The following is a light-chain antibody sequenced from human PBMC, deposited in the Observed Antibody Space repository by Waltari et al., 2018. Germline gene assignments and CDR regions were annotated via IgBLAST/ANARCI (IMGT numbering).Light chain of an antibody. CDR1: QSIRSNY. V-gene: IGKV3-20*01. CDR3: QQYGTSSLT. Sequence: EIVLTQSPGSVSLSPGERATISCRASQSIRSNYLAWYQQKPGQAPRLLIYGASSRATGIADRFSGSGSGTDFTLTISRLEPEDSAVYYCQQYGTSSLTFGPGTKVEIK. J-gene: IGKJ3*01. CDR2: GAS.